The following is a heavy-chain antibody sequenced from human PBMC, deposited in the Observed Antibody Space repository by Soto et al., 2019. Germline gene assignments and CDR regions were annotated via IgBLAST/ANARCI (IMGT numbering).Heavy chain of an antibody. CDR2: ISGSGGST. J-gene: IGHJ4*02. CDR3: AKASSSGWYVFLDY. V-gene: IGHV3-23*01. CDR1: GFTFSSYA. D-gene: IGHD6-19*01. Sequence: GSLRLSCAASGFTFSSYAMSWVRQAPGKGLEWVSAISGSGGSTYYADSVKGRFTISRDNSKNTLYLQMNSLRAEDTAVYYCAKASSSGWYVFLDYWGQGTLVTVSS.